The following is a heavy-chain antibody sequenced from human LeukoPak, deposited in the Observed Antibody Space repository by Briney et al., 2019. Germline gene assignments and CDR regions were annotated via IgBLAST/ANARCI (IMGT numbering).Heavy chain of an antibody. Sequence: ASVKVSCKASGGTFSSYAISWVRQAPGQGLEWMGGIIPIFGTANYAQKFQGRVTITVDESTSTAYMELSSLRSEDTAVYYCAREKGLGHYYDSSGYLDYWGQGTLVTVPS. J-gene: IGHJ4*02. CDR3: AREKGLGHYYDSSGYLDY. D-gene: IGHD3-22*01. CDR2: IIPIFGTA. V-gene: IGHV1-69*13. CDR1: GGTFSSYA.